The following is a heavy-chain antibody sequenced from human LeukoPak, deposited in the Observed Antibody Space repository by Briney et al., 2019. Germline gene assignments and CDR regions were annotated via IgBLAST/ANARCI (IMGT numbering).Heavy chain of an antibody. CDR3: ARVLSTVVTDAFDI. Sequence: SETLSLTCAVYGRSFSGYYWSWIRQPPGKGLEWIGEINHSGSTNYNPSLKSRVTISVDTSKNQFSLKLSSVTAADTAVYYCARVLSTVVTDAFDIWGQGTMVTVSS. J-gene: IGHJ3*02. CDR2: INHSGST. V-gene: IGHV4-34*01. CDR1: GRSFSGYY. D-gene: IGHD4-23*01.